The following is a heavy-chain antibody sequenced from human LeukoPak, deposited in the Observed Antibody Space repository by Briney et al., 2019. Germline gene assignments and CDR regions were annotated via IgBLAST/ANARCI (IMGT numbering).Heavy chain of an antibody. V-gene: IGHV3-30*02. CDR2: IRSDGSNK. CDR3: ARILDSAWGELGY. J-gene: IGHJ4*02. D-gene: IGHD6-19*01. CDR1: GFTFSSYG. Sequence: PGGSLRLSCAGSGFTFSSYGMHWVRQAPGKGLEWMAFIRSDGSNKYYADSVKGRFTISRDNSKNTLYLQMNSLRAADTAVYYCARILDSAWGELGYWGQGTLVTVSS.